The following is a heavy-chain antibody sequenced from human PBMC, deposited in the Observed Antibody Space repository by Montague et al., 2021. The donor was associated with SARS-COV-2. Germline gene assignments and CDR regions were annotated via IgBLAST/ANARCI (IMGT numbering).Heavy chain of an antibody. D-gene: IGHD5-24*01. Sequence: PALVKPTQTLPLTCTFSGFSLSTSGMCVSWIRQPPGKALEWLARIDWDDDKYYSTSLKTRLTISKDTSKNQVVLTMSNMDPVDTATYYCARASLAWLDYWGQGTLVTVSS. CDR2: IDWDDDK. V-gene: IGHV2-70*11. CDR3: ARASLAWLDY. CDR1: GFSLSTSGMC. J-gene: IGHJ4*02.